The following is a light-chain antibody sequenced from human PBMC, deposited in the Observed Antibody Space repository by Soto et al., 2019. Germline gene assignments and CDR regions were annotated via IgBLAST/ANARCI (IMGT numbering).Light chain of an antibody. J-gene: IGKJ5*01. Sequence: EIVFTQSPCTLSLSPGERAPLSCRASQSVNTYLGWYQQRPGQAPILLIYDASNRATGIPARFSGSGSGTDFTLTISSLEPDDFAVYYCQQRSNWQITFGQGTRLEIK. CDR1: QSVNTY. V-gene: IGKV3-11*01. CDR2: DAS. CDR3: QQRSNWQIT.